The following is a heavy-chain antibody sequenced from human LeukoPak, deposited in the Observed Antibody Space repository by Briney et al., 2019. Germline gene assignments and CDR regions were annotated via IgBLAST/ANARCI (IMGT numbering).Heavy chain of an antibody. CDR2: IYTSGST. CDR3: ARATASGGRGTYWSDP. J-gene: IGHJ5*02. CDR1: GGSISSGSYY. V-gene: IGHV4-61*02. Sequence: SETLSLTCTVSGGSISSGSYYWSWIRQPAGKGLEWIGRIYTSGSTNYNPSLQSRVTISVDTYQNQFSLKLSYVTAQDTVVYYCARATASGGRGTYWSDPWGQGTLVTVSS. D-gene: IGHD6-19*01.